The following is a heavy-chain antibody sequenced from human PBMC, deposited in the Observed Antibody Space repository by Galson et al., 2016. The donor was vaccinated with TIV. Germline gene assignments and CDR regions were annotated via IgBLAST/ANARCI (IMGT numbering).Heavy chain of an antibody. Sequence: SETLSLTCTVSGASISTSSNYWWNWVRQSPGKGLEWIGEIYHSGTTKYNPSLKSRVTISVDKSKNQFSLKMNSVTAADTAVYYCAKSYYDTLTGPVDYDYGMDVWGQGTTVIVS. CDR3: AKSYYDTLTGPVDYDYGMDV. D-gene: IGHD3-9*01. CDR1: GASISTSSNYW. CDR2: IYHSGTT. V-gene: IGHV4-4*02. J-gene: IGHJ6*02.